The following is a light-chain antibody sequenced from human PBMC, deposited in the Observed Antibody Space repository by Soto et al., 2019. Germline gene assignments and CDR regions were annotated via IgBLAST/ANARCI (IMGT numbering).Light chain of an antibody. CDR1: SSDIGSYDY. CDR2: DVI. J-gene: IGLJ3*02. CDR3: CSYVGRYSWL. V-gene: IGLV2-11*01. Sequence: QSALTQPRSVSGSPGHSVTISCTGTSSDIGSYDYVSWYQQYPGQAPKLIIYDVIKRPSGVPDRFSGSESGNTASLTISGLQIDDEADHYCCSYVGRYSWLFGGGTKLTVL.